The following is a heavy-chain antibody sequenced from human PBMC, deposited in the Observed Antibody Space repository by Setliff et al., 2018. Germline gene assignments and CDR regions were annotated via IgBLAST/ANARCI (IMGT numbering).Heavy chain of an antibody. CDR1: GYTFSTYG. V-gene: IGHV1-18*01. D-gene: IGHD2-2*01. J-gene: IGHJ6*03. Sequence: ASVKVSCKASGYTFSTYGLHWVRQAPGQGPEWMGMIITNTGKTSYAQKFQGRVTMATDRTTNTAYMELRSLKSDDTAVYYCARGSRSWGPRDYYYMDVWGQGTTVTVSS. CDR3: ARGSRSWGPRDYYYMDV. CDR2: IITNTGKT.